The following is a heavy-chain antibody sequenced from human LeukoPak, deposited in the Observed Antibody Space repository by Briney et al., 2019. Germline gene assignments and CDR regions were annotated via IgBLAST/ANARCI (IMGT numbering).Heavy chain of an antibody. CDR2: IWSEATNE. CDR1: RFTFSHFG. V-gene: IGHV3-33*06. Sequence: GGPLTLSCVASRFTFSHFGMHWVRQAPGKGLEWVAVIWSEATNEYYADSVKGRFTISRDNSRNTVFLQMNNLRVEDTAVYFCAKDAQRGFDYSNSLESWGQGTLVTVSS. CDR3: AKDAQRGFDYSNSLES. J-gene: IGHJ4*02. D-gene: IGHD4-11*01.